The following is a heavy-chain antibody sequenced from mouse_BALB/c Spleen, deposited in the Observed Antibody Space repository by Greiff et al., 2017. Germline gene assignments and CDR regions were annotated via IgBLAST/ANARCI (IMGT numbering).Heavy chain of an antibody. CDR1: GYTFTSYW. CDR3: ARGGVTTRGFDY. J-gene: IGHJ2*01. V-gene: IGHV1-87*01. Sequence: LVESGAELARPGASVKLSCKASGYTFTSYWMQWVKQRPGQGLEWIGAIYPGDGDTRYTQKFKGKATLTADKSSSTAYMQLSSLASEDSAVYYCARGGVTTRGFDYWGQGTTLTVSS. CDR2: IYPGDGDT. D-gene: IGHD2-3*01.